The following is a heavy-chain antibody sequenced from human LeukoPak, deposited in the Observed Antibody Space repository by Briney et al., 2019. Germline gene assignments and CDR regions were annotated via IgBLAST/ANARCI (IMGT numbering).Heavy chain of an antibody. D-gene: IGHD6-6*01. J-gene: IGHJ5*02. CDR3: ARGSSNVAARNNWFDP. V-gene: IGHV3-21*01. CDR1: GFTLSSYD. CDR2: ISGSSSYI. Sequence: GGSLRLSCAGSGFTLSSYDMNWVRQAPGKGLEWVSSISGSSSYIYYADSVKGRFTISRDNAKNSLYLQMNSLRVEDRAVYYCARGSSNVAARNNWFDPWGQGTLVTVSS.